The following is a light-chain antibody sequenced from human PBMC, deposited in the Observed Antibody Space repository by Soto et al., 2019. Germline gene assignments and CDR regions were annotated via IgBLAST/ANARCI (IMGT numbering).Light chain of an antibody. V-gene: IGLV2-14*01. J-gene: IGLJ3*02. CDR1: SSDVGGYNY. CDR2: EVS. Sequence: QSALTQPASVSGSPGQSITISCTGTSSDVGGYNYVSWYQQHPGKAPKLMIYEVSNRPSGVSIRFSGSKSGASGSLAISGLQLEDEADYYCSAWDGSLNGLVFGGGTKLTVL. CDR3: SAWDGSLNGLV.